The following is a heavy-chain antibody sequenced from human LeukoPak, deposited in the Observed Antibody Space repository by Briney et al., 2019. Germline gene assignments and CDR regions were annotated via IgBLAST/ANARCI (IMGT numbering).Heavy chain of an antibody. D-gene: IGHD5-24*01. CDR3: ATDSSMATIWGFDI. Sequence: ASVKVSCKVSGYTLTELSMHWVRQAPGKGLEWMGGFDPEDGETIYAQKFQGRVTMTEDTSTDTAYMELSSLRSEDTAVYYCATDSSMATIWGFDIWGQGTMVTVSS. V-gene: IGHV1-24*01. J-gene: IGHJ3*02. CDR2: FDPEDGET. CDR1: GYTLTELS.